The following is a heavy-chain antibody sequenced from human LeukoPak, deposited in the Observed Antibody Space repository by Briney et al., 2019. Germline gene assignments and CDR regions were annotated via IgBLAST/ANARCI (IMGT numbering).Heavy chain of an antibody. V-gene: IGHV1-2*02. CDR1: GYTFTGYY. CDR3: ARTFYDTLDSDAFDF. Sequence: VSVKVSCKASGYTFTGYYMHWVRQAPGQGLEWMGWINPDSGGTNNAQKFQGRVTMTRDTSISTAYMELSRLRSDDTAVYYCARTFYDTLDSDAFDFWGQGTMVIVSS. D-gene: IGHD2/OR15-2a*01. J-gene: IGHJ3*01. CDR2: INPDSGGT.